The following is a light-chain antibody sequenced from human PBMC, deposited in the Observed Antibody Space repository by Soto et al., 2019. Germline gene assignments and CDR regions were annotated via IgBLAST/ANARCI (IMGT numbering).Light chain of an antibody. V-gene: IGKV1-27*01. CDR3: QRYYNAPFT. CDR2: AAS. Sequence: DIQVTQYPSSLSASVGDGVTITCRASQGIKNYLAWYQQKPGEIPKLLIYAASTLESGIPPRFSGSGSGTDFTLTINNLQPEDVATYYCQRYYNAPFTFGGGTKVEIK. CDR1: QGIKNY. J-gene: IGKJ4*01.